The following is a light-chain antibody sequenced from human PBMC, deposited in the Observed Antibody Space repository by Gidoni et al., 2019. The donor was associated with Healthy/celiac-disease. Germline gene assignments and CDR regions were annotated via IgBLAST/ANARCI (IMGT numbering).Light chain of an antibody. CDR3: SSYTSSSTLV. J-gene: IGLJ2*01. Sequence: QSALTQPASVSGSPGQSITISCPGTSSDVGGSNYVSWYQKHPGKAPKLMIYEVSNRPSGVSNRFSGSKSGNTASLTISGLQAEDEADYYCSSYTSSSTLVFGGGTKLTVL. CDR1: SSDVGGSNY. CDR2: EVS. V-gene: IGLV2-14*01.